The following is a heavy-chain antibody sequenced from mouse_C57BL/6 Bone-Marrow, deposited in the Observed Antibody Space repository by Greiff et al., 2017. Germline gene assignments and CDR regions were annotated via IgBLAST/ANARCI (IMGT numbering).Heavy chain of an antibody. CDR3: TRRDHITTGWFSY. J-gene: IGHJ3*01. D-gene: IGHD1-1*01. CDR2: IDPETGGT. Sequence: QVQLKQSGAELVRPGASVTLSCKASGYTFTDYEMHWVKQTPVHGLEWIGAIDPETGGTAYNQKFKGKAILTADKSSSTAYMELRSLTSEDSAVYYCTRRDHITTGWFSYWGQGTLVTVSA. CDR1: GYTFTDYE. V-gene: IGHV1-15*01.